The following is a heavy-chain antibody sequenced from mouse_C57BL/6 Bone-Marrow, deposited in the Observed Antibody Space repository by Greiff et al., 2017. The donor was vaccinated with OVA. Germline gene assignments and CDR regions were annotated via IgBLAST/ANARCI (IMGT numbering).Heavy chain of an antibody. CDR2: ISDGGSYT. Sequence: EVMLVESGGGLVKPGGSLKLSCAASGFTFSSYAMSWVRQTPEKRLEWVATISDGGSYTYYPDNVTGRFTISRDNAKNNLYLQMSHLKSEDTAMYYCARDRYYYGSSSYAMDYWGQGTSVTVSS. CDR1: GFTFSSYA. V-gene: IGHV5-4*01. J-gene: IGHJ4*01. D-gene: IGHD1-1*01. CDR3: ARDRYYYGSSSYAMDY.